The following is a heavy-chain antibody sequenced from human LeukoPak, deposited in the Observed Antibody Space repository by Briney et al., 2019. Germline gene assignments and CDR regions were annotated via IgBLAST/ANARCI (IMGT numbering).Heavy chain of an antibody. CDR1: GGSISSSSHY. Sequence: SETLSLTCTVSGGSISSSSHYWGWIRQPPGKGLEWIGSMYYSGGTYYNPSLKSRVTISIETSKNQFSLKLNSVTAADTAVYYCARLVGYCSTDTCYPFDYWGQGTLVTVSS. D-gene: IGHD2-2*01. V-gene: IGHV4-39*01. CDR3: ARLVGYCSTDTCYPFDY. CDR2: MYYSGGT. J-gene: IGHJ4*02.